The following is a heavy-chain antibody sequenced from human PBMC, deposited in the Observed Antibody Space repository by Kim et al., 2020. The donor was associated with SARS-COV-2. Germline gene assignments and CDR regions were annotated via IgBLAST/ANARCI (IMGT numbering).Heavy chain of an antibody. D-gene: IGHD2-2*01. V-gene: IGHV3-73*01. Sequence: GGSLRLSCAASGFTFSGSAMHWVRQASGKGLEWVGRIRSKANSYATAYAASVKGRFTISRDDSKNTAYLQMNSLKTEDTAVYYCTRHRGGRYQLLSTDYAFDIWGQGTMVTVSS. J-gene: IGHJ3*02. CDR2: IRSKANSYAT. CDR1: GFTFSGSA. CDR3: TRHRGGRYQLLSTDYAFDI.